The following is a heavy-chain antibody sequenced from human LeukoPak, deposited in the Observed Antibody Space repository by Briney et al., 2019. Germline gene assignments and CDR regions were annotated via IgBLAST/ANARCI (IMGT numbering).Heavy chain of an antibody. V-gene: IGHV4-39*01. CDR2: IYYTGST. CDR3: ARGQRGYSFGYAFDY. D-gene: IGHD5-18*01. Sequence: SETLSLTCSVSSGSISSSSYYWGWIRQPPGKGLEWIGSIYYTGSTYYNPSLKNRVTISVDTSKNQFSLKLSSVTAADTAVYYCARGQRGYSFGYAFDYWGQGTLVTVSS. J-gene: IGHJ4*02. CDR1: SGSISSSSYY.